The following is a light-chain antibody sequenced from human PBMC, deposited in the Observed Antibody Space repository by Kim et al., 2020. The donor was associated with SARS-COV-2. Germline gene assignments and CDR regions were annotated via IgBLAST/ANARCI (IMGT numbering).Light chain of an antibody. CDR3: QQRSNWPPWT. CDR1: QSVSSS. CDR2: DAS. V-gene: IGKV3-11*01. J-gene: IGKJ1*01. Sequence: SPGARATLSCRASQSVSSSLAWYQQKPGQAPRLLIYDASNRATGIPARFSGSGSGTDFTLTISSLEPEDFAVYYCQQRSNWPPWTFGQGTKVDIK.